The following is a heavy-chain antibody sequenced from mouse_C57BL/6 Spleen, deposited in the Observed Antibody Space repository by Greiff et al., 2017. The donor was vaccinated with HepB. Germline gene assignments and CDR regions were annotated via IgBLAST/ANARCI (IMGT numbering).Heavy chain of an antibody. V-gene: IGHV5-9-1*02. Sequence: EVMLVESGEGLVKPGGSLKLSCAASGFTFSSYAMSWVRQTPEKRLEWVAYISRGGDYIYYADTVKGRFTISRDNARNTLYLQMSSLKSEDTAMYYCTREGDQGAMDYWGQGTSVTVSS. CDR3: TREGDQGAMDY. CDR2: ISRGGDYI. J-gene: IGHJ4*01. CDR1: GFTFSSYA. D-gene: IGHD3-3*01.